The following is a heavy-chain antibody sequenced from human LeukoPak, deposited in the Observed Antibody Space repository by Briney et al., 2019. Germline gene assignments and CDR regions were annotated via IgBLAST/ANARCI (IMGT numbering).Heavy chain of an antibody. CDR3: ARRGSTSCYRN. V-gene: IGHV4-39*07. Sequence: SETLSLTCTVSGGSISSSSYYWGWIRQPPGKGLEWIGSIYYSGSTYYNPSLKSRVTISVDTSKNQFSLKLSSVTAADTAVYYCARRGSTSCYRNWGQGTLVTVSS. J-gene: IGHJ4*02. CDR1: GGSISSSSYY. CDR2: IYYSGST. D-gene: IGHD2-2*01.